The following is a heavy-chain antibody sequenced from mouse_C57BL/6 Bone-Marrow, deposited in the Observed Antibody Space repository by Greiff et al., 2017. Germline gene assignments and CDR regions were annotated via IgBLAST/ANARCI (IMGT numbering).Heavy chain of an antibody. CDR1: GFNIKDDY. Sequence: VQLQQSGAELVRPGASVKLSCTASGFNIKDDYMHWVKQRPEQGLEWIGWIDPENGDTEYASKFQGKATITADTSSNTAYLQLSSLTSEDTAVYYCTSSTYYSNYVNYAMDYWGQGTSVTVSS. V-gene: IGHV14-4*01. CDR3: TSSTYYSNYVNYAMDY. J-gene: IGHJ4*01. CDR2: IDPENGDT. D-gene: IGHD2-5*01.